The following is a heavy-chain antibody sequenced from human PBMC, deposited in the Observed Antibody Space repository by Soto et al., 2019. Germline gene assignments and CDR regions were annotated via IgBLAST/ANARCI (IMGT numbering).Heavy chain of an antibody. CDR1: GYTFTVYY. J-gene: IGHJ4*02. D-gene: IGHD1-26*01. CDR3: ARDLAKGGGSAGFDY. CDR2: INPKSGGT. Sequence: QVQLVQSGAEVKKTGASVNVSCKASGYTFTVYYMHWARQAPGQGLEWMGWINPKSGGTMYPQKFQGRVTMTWDTCISTAYMALTRLRSDDTAVYYCARDLAKGGGSAGFDYWGQGTLVTVSS. V-gene: IGHV1-2*02.